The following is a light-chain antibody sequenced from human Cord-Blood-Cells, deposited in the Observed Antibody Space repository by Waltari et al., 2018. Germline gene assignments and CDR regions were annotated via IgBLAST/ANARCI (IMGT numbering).Light chain of an antibody. CDR2: DVS. CDR3: CSYAGSYTVV. V-gene: IGLV2-11*01. CDR1: SSDVGGYNY. Sequence: QSALTQPRSVSGSPGQSVTISCTGTSSDVGGYNYVSWYKQHPGKAPKLMIYDVSKRPSGVPDRFSGSKYGNTASLTISGLQAEDEADYYCCSYAGSYTVVFGGGTKLTVL. J-gene: IGLJ2*01.